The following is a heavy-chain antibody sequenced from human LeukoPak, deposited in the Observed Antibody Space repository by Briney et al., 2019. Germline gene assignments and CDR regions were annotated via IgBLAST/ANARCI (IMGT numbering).Heavy chain of an antibody. Sequence: GGSLRLSCAASGFTFSSYWMHWVRQAPGKGLEWVANIKQDGSEKYYVDSVKGRFTISRDNAKNSLYLQMNSLRAEDTAVYYCARERDSSTTDFDYWGQGTLVTVSS. V-gene: IGHV3-7*03. CDR2: IKQDGSEK. CDR1: GFTFSSYW. D-gene: IGHD6-13*01. CDR3: ARERDSSTTDFDY. J-gene: IGHJ4*02.